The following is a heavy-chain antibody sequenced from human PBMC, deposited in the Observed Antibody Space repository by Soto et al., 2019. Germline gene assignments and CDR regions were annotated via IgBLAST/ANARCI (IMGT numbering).Heavy chain of an antibody. J-gene: IGHJ3*02. CDR1: GYTFTNYA. CDR3: TRDAGPIQDVDAFDI. CDR2: INADNGNT. V-gene: IGHV1-3*01. Sequence: QVHLVQSGAEVKKPGASVKLSCKASGYTFTNYAFHWVRQAPGQRLVWMGWINADNGNTRYSQKFHDRVTITRDISASTVYMELSSLRSEDTAIYFCTRDAGPIQDVDAFDIWCQGKIFTVSS.